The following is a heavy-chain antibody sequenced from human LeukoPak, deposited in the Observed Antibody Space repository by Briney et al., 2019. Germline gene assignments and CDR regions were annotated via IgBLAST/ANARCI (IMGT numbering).Heavy chain of an antibody. J-gene: IGHJ4*02. CDR2: IKQDGSQI. Sequence: PGGSLRLSCAASGFIFSNYWMSWVRQAPGKGLEWVANIKQDGSQIFYADSVKGRFTIFRDNAKNSLYLQMNSLRVEDTAVYYCARGGWYYFDSWGQGTLVTVSS. CDR1: GFIFSNYW. V-gene: IGHV3-7*01. D-gene: IGHD6-19*01. CDR3: ARGGWYYFDS.